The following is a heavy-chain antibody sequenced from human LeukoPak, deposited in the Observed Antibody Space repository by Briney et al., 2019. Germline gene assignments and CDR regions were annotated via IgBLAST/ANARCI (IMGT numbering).Heavy chain of an antibody. J-gene: IGHJ4*02. CDR1: GFTFSNAW. Sequence: GGSLRLSCAASGFTFSNAWMSWVRQAPGTGLEWVGRIKSKTDGGTTDYAAPVKGRFTISRDDSKNTLYLQMNSLKTEDTAVYYCTTNRWSECFDYWGQGTLVTVSS. D-gene: IGHD3-3*01. V-gene: IGHV3-15*01. CDR2: IKSKTDGGTT. CDR3: TTNRWSECFDY.